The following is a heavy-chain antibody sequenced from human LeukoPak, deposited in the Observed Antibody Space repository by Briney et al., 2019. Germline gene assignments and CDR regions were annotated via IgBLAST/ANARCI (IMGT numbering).Heavy chain of an antibody. J-gene: IGHJ6*02. V-gene: IGHV3-11*01. CDR3: ARDGTGLGEYYYYYYGMDV. CDR1: GFTFSDYY. Sequence: GGSLRLSCAASGFTFSDYYMSWIRQAPGKGLEWVSYISSSGSTIYYADSVKGRFTISRDNAENSLYLQMNSLRAEDTAVYYCARDGTGLGEYYYYYYGMDVWGQGTTVTVSS. CDR2: ISSSGSTI. D-gene: IGHD3-16*01.